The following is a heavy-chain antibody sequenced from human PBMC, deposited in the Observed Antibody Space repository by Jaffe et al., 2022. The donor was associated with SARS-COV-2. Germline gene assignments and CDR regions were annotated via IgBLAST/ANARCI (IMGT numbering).Heavy chain of an antibody. J-gene: IGHJ6*02. V-gene: IGHV3-48*02. Sequence: EVQLVESGGGLVQPGGSLRLSCAASGFTFSSYSMNWVRQAPGKGLEWVSYISSSSSTIYYADSVKGRFTISRDNAKNSLYLQMNSLRDEDTAVYYCARSQIWPHYYYGMDVWGQGTTVTVSS. CDR3: ARSQIWPHYYYGMDV. CDR1: GFTFSSYS. CDR2: ISSSSSTI.